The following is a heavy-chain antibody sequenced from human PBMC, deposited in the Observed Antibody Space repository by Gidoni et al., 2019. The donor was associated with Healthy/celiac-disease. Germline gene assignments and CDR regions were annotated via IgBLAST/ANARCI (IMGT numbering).Heavy chain of an antibody. CDR2: INPSGGST. V-gene: IGHV1-46*01. CDR1: GYTFTSYY. D-gene: IGHD3-10*01. Sequence: QVQLVQSGAEVKKPGASVKVSCKASGYTFTSYYMHWVRQAPGQGLEWMGIINPSGGSTSYAQKFQGRVTMTRDTSTSTVYMELSSLRSEDTAVYYCARGPITMVQGVIPLTGNWFDPWGQGTLVTVSS. CDR3: ARGPITMVQGVIPLTGNWFDP. J-gene: IGHJ5*02.